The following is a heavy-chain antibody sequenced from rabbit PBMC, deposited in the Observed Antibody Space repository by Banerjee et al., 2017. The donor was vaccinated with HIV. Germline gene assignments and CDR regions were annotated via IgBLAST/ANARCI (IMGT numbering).Heavy chain of an antibody. CDR3: ARDTTGYVGVGYTWGVGLDL. Sequence: QEQLEESGGDLVKPEGSLTLTCTASGFSFSSSYWICWVRQAPGKGLEWIACIYAGSSGSTYYASWAKGRFTISKTSSTTVTLQMTSLTAADTATYFCARDTTGYVGVGYTWGVGLDLWGPGTLVTVS. CDR2: IYAGSSGST. D-gene: IGHD4-2*01. CDR1: GFSFSSSYW. J-gene: IGHJ3*01. V-gene: IGHV1S45*01.